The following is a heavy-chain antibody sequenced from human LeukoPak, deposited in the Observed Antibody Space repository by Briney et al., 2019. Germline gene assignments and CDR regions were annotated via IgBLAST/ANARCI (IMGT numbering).Heavy chain of an antibody. J-gene: IGHJ6*02. CDR2: IYYSGRS. V-gene: IGHV4-59*08. CDR3: ARRNDPYDMDV. D-gene: IGHD1-1*01. Sequence: SETLSLTCTVSGGSISGYYWSWIRQPPGKGLQWIGYIYYSGRSTYNPSLKSRVTISVDTSNNQFSLNLSSVTAADAAVYYCARRNDPYDMDVWGQGTTVTVSS. CDR1: GGSISGYY.